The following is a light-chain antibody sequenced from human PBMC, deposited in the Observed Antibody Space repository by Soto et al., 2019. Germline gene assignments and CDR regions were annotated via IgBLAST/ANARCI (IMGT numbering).Light chain of an antibody. CDR1: QTISSSF. J-gene: IGKJ3*01. CDR2: RAS. V-gene: IGKV3-20*01. CDR3: HQFGSTPLDT. Sequence: EIVLTQSPGTLSLSPGERATLSCRASQTISSSFLVWYQQKPGQAPRLLIYRASRRAPGIPDRFSGSGSWTGCTLTISRLEPEDFAVYYCHQFGSTPLDTFGPGTKVEIK.